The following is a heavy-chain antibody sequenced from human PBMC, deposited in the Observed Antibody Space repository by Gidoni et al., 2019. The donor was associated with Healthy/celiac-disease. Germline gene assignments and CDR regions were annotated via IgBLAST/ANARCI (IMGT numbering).Heavy chain of an antibody. V-gene: IGHV3-23*01. CDR1: GFTFSSYA. Sequence: EVQLLESGGGLVQPGGSLRLSYAASGFTFSSYAMSWVRQAPGKGLEWVSAISGSGGSTYYADSVKGRFTISRDNSKNTLYLQMNSLRAEDTAVYYCAKDRTGGGYDYVTYFDYWGQGTLVTVSS. CDR2: ISGSGGST. J-gene: IGHJ4*02. D-gene: IGHD5-12*01. CDR3: AKDRTGGGYDYVTYFDY.